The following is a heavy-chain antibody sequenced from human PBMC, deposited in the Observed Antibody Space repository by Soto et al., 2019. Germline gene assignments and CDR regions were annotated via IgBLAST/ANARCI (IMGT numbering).Heavy chain of an antibody. CDR3: ATRITVFGLLIPPFDP. J-gene: IGHJ5*02. CDR2: INHSGST. Sequence: ASETLSLTCAVYGGSFSGYYWSWIRQPPGKGLEWIGEINHSGSTNYNPSLKSRVTISVDTSKNQFSLRLSPVTAADTAIYYCATRITVFGLLIPPFDPWGQGTQVTSPQ. D-gene: IGHD3-3*01. CDR1: GGSFSGYY. V-gene: IGHV4-34*01.